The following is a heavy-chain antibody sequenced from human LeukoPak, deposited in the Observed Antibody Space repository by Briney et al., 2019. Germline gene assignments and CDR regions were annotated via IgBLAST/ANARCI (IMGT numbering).Heavy chain of an antibody. V-gene: IGHV4-59*01. Sequence: ASETLSLTCIVSGGSIGSYYWSWIRQPPGKGLEWIGHIDYSGSTDYNPSLRSRVTISVDTSKNQFSLRLSSVTAADTAVYYCARDRSDGSGYYGYYFDYWGQGTLVTVSS. D-gene: IGHD3-22*01. CDR2: IDYSGST. CDR3: ARDRSDGSGYYGYYFDY. CDR1: GGSIGSYY. J-gene: IGHJ4*02.